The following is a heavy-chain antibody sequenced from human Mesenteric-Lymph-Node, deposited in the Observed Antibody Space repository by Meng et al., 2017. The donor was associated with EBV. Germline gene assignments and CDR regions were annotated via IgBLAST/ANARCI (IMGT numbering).Heavy chain of an antibody. V-gene: IGHV3-21*04. CDR2: ISASSGNI. D-gene: IGHD2/OR15-2a*01. CDR1: GFTFNTST. Sequence: EVQLVESGGGLVKPGGSLRLSCVASGFTFNTSTLNWVRQAPGKGLEWLSAISASSGNIYYTDSVKGRFTVSRDNSKNSLFLDMNSLRTEDSALYFCAKDDAVLGARFLDYWGQGTLVTVAS. J-gene: IGHJ4*02. CDR3: AKDDAVLGARFLDY.